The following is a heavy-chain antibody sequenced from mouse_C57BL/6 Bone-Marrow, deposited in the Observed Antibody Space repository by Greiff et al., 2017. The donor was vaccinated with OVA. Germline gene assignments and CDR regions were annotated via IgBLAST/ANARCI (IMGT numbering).Heavy chain of an antibody. V-gene: IGHV5-6*02. D-gene: IGHD2-1*01. J-gene: IGHJ3*01. CDR3: ARHLLWSAWFAY. Sequence: DVKLVESGGDLVKPGGSLKLSCAASGFPFSSYGMSWVRQTPDKRLEWVATISSGGSYTYYPDSVKGRFTIARDNAKNTLYLQMSSLKSEDTAMYYGARHLLWSAWFAYWGKGTLVTVSA. CDR1: GFPFSSYG. CDR2: ISSGGSYT.